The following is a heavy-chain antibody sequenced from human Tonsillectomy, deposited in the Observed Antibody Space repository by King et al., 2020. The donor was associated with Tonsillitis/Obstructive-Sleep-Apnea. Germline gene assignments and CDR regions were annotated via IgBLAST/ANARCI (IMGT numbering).Heavy chain of an antibody. Sequence: QLVQSGGVVVQPGGSLRLSCAASGFTFDDYTMHWVRQAPGKGLEWVSLISWDGGSTYYADSVKGRFTISRDNSKNSLYLQMNSLRTEDTALYYCAKDRSPIVATIIWDYWDQGTLVTVSS. D-gene: IGHD5-12*01. CDR1: GFTFDDYT. V-gene: IGHV3-43*01. CDR3: AKDRSPIVATIIWDY. J-gene: IGHJ4*02. CDR2: ISWDGGST.